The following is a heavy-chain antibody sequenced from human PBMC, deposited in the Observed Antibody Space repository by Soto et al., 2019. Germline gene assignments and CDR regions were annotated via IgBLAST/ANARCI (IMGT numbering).Heavy chain of an antibody. CDR2: IYYSGST. CDR3: ASGSERITIFGVVTVDAFDI. V-gene: IGHV4-59*01. J-gene: IGHJ3*02. D-gene: IGHD3-3*01. Sequence: SETLSLTCTVSGGSISSYYWSWIRQPPGKGLEWIGYIYYSGSTNYNPSLKSRVTISVDTSKNQFSLKLSSVTAADTAVYYCASGSERITIFGVVTVDAFDIWGQGTTVTVSS. CDR1: GGSISSYY.